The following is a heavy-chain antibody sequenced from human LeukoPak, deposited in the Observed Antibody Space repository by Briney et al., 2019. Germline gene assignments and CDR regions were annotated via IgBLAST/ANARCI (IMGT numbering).Heavy chain of an antibody. CDR2: INHSGRT. Sequence: PSETLSLTCAVYGGSFSGYYWSWIRQPPGKGREWVGEINHSGRTKYNPSLKSPLTISVDTSKNQFSLKLSSVTAADTAVYYCARGSGYSGYDSDYWGQGTLVTVSS. CDR3: ARGSGYSGYDSDY. D-gene: IGHD5-12*01. CDR1: GGSFSGYY. J-gene: IGHJ4*02. V-gene: IGHV4-34*01.